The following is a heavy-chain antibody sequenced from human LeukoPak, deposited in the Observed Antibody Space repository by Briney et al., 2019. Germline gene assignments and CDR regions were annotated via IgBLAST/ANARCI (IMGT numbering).Heavy chain of an antibody. V-gene: IGHV4-31*03. CDR1: GCSISSGGYY. CDR3: ARVVDSSIWYSFSSYYYYYMDV. J-gene: IGHJ6*03. CDR2: IYYSGST. D-gene: IGHD6-13*01. Sequence: PSQTLSLTCTVSGCSISSGGYYWSWIRQHPGKGLEWIGYIYYSGSTYYNTSLKSRVTISVDTSKNQFSLKLSSVTAADTAVYYCARVVDSSIWYSFSSYYYYYMDVWGKGTTVTVSS.